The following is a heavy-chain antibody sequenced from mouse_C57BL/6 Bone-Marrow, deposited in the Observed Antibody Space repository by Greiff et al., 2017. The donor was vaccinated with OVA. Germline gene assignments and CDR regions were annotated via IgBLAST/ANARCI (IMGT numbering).Heavy chain of an antibody. CDR1: GYSFTSYY. D-gene: IGHD3-2*02. V-gene: IGHV1-66*01. Sequence: QVQLQQSGPELVKPGASVKISCKASGYSFTSYYIHWVKQRPGQGLEWIGWIYPGSGNTKYNEKFKGKATLTADTSSSTAYMQLSSLTSEDSAVYYCARGSGYDYGFDYWGQGTTLTVSS. CDR3: ARGSGYDYGFDY. CDR2: IYPGSGNT. J-gene: IGHJ2*01.